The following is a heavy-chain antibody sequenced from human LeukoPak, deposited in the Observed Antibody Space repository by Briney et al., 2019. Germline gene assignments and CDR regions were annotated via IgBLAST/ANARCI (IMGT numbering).Heavy chain of an antibody. D-gene: IGHD3-10*01. V-gene: IGHV3-23*01. CDR3: AKDAEHYYGSGNFDY. J-gene: IGHJ4*02. CDR2: ISGSGGST. CDR1: GFTFSSYG. Sequence: PGGTLRLSCAASGFTFSSYGMSWVRQAPGKGLEWVSAISGSGGSTYYADSVKGRFTISRDNSKNTLYLQMNSLRAGDTAVYYCAKDAEHYYGSGNFDYWGQGTLVTVSS.